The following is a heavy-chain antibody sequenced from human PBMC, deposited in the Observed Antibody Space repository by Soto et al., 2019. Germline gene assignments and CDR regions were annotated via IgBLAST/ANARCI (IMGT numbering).Heavy chain of an antibody. CDR3: ASPAAGTGSYYYGMDV. Sequence: QVQLVQSGAEVKKPGSSVKVSCKASGGTFSSYAISWVRQAPGQGLEWMGGIIPIFGTANYAHKFQGRVTSAADESTSTAYMELSSLRSDDTAVYYCASPAAGTGSYYYGMDVWGQGTTVTVSS. CDR1: GGTFSSYA. J-gene: IGHJ6*02. D-gene: IGHD6-13*01. CDR2: IIPIFGTA. V-gene: IGHV1-69*12.